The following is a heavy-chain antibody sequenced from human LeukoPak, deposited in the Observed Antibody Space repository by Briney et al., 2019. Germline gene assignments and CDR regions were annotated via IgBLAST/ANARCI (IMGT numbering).Heavy chain of an antibody. D-gene: IGHD1-1*01. V-gene: IGHV1-69*04. CDR2: IIPILGIA. J-gene: IGHJ4*02. CDR3: ARVAGNGVY. CDR1: GYTFTSYY. Sequence: GASVKVSCKASGYTFTSYYMHWVRQAPGQGLEWMGRIIPILGIANYAQKFQGRVTITADKSTSTAYMELSSLRSEDTAVYYCARVAGNGVYWGQGTLVTVSS.